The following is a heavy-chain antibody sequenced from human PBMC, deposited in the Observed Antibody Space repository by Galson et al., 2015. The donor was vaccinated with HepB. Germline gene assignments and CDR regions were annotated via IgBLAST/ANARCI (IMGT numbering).Heavy chain of an antibody. Sequence: SLRLSCAASGFTFSSYAMHWVRQAPGKGLEWVAVISYDGSNKYYADSVKGRFTISRDNSKNTLYLQMNSLRAEDTAVYYCARDPHDYGDYAPRPSFDYWGQGTLVTVSS. J-gene: IGHJ4*02. CDR1: GFTFSSYA. CDR3: ARDPHDYGDYAPRPSFDY. D-gene: IGHD4-17*01. V-gene: IGHV3-30-3*01. CDR2: ISYDGSNK.